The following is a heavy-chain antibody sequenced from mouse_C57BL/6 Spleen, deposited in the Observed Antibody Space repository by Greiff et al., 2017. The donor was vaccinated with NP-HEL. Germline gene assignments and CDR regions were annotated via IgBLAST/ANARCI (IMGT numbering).Heavy chain of an antibody. V-gene: IGHV1-64*01. CDR3: ARLYDLTTGYFAV. Sequence: QVQLQQPGAELVKPGASVKLSCKASGYTFTSYWMHWVKQRPGQGLEWIGMIHPNSGSTNYNEKFKSKATLTVDKSSSTAYMQLSSLTSEDSAVYYCARLYDLTTGYFAVWGTGTTVTVSS. CDR1: GYTFTSYW. J-gene: IGHJ1*03. CDR2: IHPNSGST. D-gene: IGHD2-3*01.